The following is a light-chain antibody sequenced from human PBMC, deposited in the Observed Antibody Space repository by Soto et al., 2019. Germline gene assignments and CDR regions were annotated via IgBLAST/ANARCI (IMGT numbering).Light chain of an antibody. J-gene: IGLJ1*01. V-gene: IGLV1-40*01. CDR1: KSNIGAGDN. Sequence: QAVVTQPPSVSGAPGQTVTISCTGSKSNIGAGDNVHWYRQLPGTAPRLFIYSNDKRPSGVPDRFSGSKSGTSASLAITGLQSEDEADYYCAAWDDSLNGVYVFGPGTKLTVL. CDR2: SND. CDR3: AAWDDSLNGVYV.